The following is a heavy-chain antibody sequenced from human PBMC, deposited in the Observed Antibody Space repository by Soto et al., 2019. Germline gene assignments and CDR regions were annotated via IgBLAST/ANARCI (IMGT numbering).Heavy chain of an antibody. D-gene: IGHD2-15*01. CDR3: ARGLELGYCSGGSCYSDWFDP. V-gene: IGHV4-34*01. CDR1: GGSFSGYY. J-gene: IGHJ5*02. Sequence: SETLSLTCAVYGGSFSGYYWSWIRQPPGKGLEWIGEINHSGSTNYNPSLKSRVTISVDTSKNQFSLKLSSVTAADTAVYYCARGLELGYCSGGSCYSDWFDPWGQGTLVTVSS. CDR2: INHSGST.